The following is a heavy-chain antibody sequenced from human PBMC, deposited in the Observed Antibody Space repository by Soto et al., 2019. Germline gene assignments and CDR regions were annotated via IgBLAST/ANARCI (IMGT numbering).Heavy chain of an antibody. J-gene: IGHJ4*02. CDR1: GFTFSSYE. CDR3: ARGADPTYYDFWSGYHAVCY. D-gene: IGHD3-3*01. Sequence: GGSLRLSCAASGFTFSSYEMKWVRHAPGKGLEWVSYISSSGSTIYYADSVKGRFTISRDNAKNSLYLQMNSLRAEDTAVYYCARGADPTYYDFWSGYHAVCYWGQGTLVTVSS. V-gene: IGHV3-48*03. CDR2: ISSSGSTI.